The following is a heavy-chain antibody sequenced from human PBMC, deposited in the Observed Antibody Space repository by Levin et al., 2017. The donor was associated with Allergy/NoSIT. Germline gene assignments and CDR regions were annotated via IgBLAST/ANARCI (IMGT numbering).Heavy chain of an antibody. Sequence: SQTLSLTCTVSGGSISSYYWSWIRPPPGKGLEWIGYIYYSGSTNYNPSLKSRVTISVDTSKNQFSLKLSSVTAADTAVYYCARSPTWIQLWLDWGQGTLVTVSS. V-gene: IGHV4-59*01. CDR2: IYYSGST. J-gene: IGHJ4*02. CDR3: ARSPTWIQLWLD. CDR1: GGSISSYY. D-gene: IGHD5-18*01.